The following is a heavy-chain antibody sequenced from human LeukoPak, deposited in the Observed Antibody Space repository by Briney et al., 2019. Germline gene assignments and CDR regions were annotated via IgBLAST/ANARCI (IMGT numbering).Heavy chain of an antibody. V-gene: IGHV4-31*03. J-gene: IGHJ6*04. CDR2: IYYSGST. Sequence: SQTLFLTCTVSGGSISSGGYYWSWIRQHPGKGLEWIGYIYYSGSTYYNPSLKSRVTISVDTSKNQFSLKLSSVTAADTAVYYCARDRYSSSYGMDVWGKGTTVTVSS. CDR1: GGSISSGGYY. CDR3: ARDRYSSSYGMDV. D-gene: IGHD6-13*01.